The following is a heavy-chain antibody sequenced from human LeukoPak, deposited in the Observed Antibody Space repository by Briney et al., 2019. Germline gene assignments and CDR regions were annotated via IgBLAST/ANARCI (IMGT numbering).Heavy chain of an antibody. J-gene: IGHJ4*02. D-gene: IGHD2-2*01. V-gene: IGHV3-49*04. CDR3: TRDHNPIVVVPAAPRY. CDR1: GFTFGDYA. Sequence: GGSLRLSCTASGFTFGDYAMSWVRQAPGKGLEWVGFIRSKAYGGTTEYAASVKGRFTISRDDSKSIAYLQMNSLKTEDTAVYYCTRDHNPIVVVPAAPRYWGQGTLVTVSS. CDR2: IRSKAYGGTT.